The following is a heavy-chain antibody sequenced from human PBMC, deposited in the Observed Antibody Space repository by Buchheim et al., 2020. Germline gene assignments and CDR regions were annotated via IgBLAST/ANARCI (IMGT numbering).Heavy chain of an antibody. Sequence: QVQLVESGGGVVQPGRSLRLSCAASRFTFSNYGMHWVRQAPGKGLEWVAVIWYDGTNKYYADSVKGRFTISRDNSKNTLYLQMNSLRAEDTAVYYCARDGVGWELLEYYFDFWGQGTL. J-gene: IGHJ4*02. CDR2: IWYDGTNK. CDR1: RFTFSNYG. V-gene: IGHV3-33*01. CDR3: ARDGVGWELLEYYFDF. D-gene: IGHD1-26*01.